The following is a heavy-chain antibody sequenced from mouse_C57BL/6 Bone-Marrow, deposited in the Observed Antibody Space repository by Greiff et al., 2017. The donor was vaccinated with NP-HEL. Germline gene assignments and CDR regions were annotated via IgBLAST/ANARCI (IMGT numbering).Heavy chain of an antibody. CDR1: GYSFTSYY. D-gene: IGHD2-3*01. CDR3: ARGVYDGYYLAY. Sequence: QVQLQQSGPELVKPGASVKISCKASGYSFTSYYIHWVKQRPGQGLEWIGWIYPGSGNTKYNEKFKGKATLTADTSSSTAYMQLSGLTSEDAAVYDCARGVYDGYYLAYWGQGTLVTVSA. CDR2: IYPGSGNT. V-gene: IGHV1-66*01. J-gene: IGHJ3*01.